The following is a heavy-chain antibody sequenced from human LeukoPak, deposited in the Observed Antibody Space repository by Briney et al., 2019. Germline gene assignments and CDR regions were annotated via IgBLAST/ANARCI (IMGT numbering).Heavy chain of an antibody. V-gene: IGHV4-39*07. CDR3: AGGYYYMDV. CDR1: GGSISNSNFY. J-gene: IGHJ6*03. D-gene: IGHD3-16*01. CDR2: IYYSGST. Sequence: PSETLSLTCTVSGGSISNSNFYWGWIRQPPGKGLEWIGTIYYSGSTYYTPSLKSRVTISVDTSKNQFSLRLNSVTAADTAVYYCAGGYYYMDVWGKGTTVTVSS.